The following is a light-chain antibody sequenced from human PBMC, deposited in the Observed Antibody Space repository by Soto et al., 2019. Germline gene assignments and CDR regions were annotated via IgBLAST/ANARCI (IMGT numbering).Light chain of an antibody. V-gene: IGKV1-39*01. J-gene: IGKJ3*01. Sequence: DIQMTQSPSSLSASVGDRVTITCRASQTIDTYLNWYQQKPGKAPKLLIYAAFSLQSGLPSRFSGSGSGTDFTLTISGLQPDDFATYYWHLRYTTPTFGPGTKVDF. CDR2: AAF. CDR1: QTIDTY. CDR3: HLRYTTPT.